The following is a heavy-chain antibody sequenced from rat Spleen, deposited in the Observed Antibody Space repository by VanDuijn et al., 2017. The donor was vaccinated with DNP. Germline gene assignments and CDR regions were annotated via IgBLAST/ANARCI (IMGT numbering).Heavy chain of an antibody. CDR1: GFTFSAYY. CDR3: VRWNSGHFDY. V-gene: IGHV5-22*01. CDR2: IGSAAYAP. Sequence: EVQLVESGGDLVQPGRSLKLSCAASGFTFSAYYMAWVRQAPAKGLDWVAYIGSAAYAPYYGDSVKGRFTISRDNAKSTLYLQMNSLRSEDMATYYCVRWNSGHFDYWGQGVMVTVSS. D-gene: IGHD4-3*01. J-gene: IGHJ2*01.